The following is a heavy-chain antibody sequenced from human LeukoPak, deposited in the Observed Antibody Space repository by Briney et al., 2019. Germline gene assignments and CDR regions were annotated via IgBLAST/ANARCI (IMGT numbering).Heavy chain of an antibody. CDR3: AKDGQLGGSSWFTLYFDY. CDR2: ISGSGGST. J-gene: IGHJ4*02. D-gene: IGHD6-13*01. Sequence: GGSLRLSCAASGFTFSSYAMSWVRQAPGKGLEWVSAISGSGGSTYYADSVKGRFTISRDNSKNTLYLQMNSLRPEDTAVYYCAKDGQLGGSSWFTLYFDYWGQGTLVTVSS. V-gene: IGHV3-23*01. CDR1: GFTFSSYA.